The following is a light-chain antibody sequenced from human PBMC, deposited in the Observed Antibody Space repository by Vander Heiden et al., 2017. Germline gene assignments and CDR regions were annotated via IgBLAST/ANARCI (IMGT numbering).Light chain of an antibody. V-gene: IGKV1-33*01. CDR3: QQYANLPLT. CDR1: QDISHY. CDR2: DAS. Sequence: DIQMTQSPSSLSASVGDRVTITCQASQDISHYLKWYQQKPGKATKLLIYDASNLETGVPSRFSGSGSGTDFTFTISSLQPEDIATYYCQQYANLPLTFGGGTKVEI. J-gene: IGKJ4*01.